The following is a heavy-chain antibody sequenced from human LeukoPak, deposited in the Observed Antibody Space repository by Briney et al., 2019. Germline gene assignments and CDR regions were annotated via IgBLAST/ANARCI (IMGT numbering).Heavy chain of an antibody. D-gene: IGHD3-16*01. CDR1: GGSISSSSYY. Sequence: SETLSLTCTVSGGSISSSSYYWGWIRQPPGKGLEWIGSISYSGSTYYNPSLKSRVTISIDTSKNQFSLKLTSMTAADTAVYYCAKDRGNFVAFAPWGQGPLVTVSS. V-gene: IGHV4-39*07. J-gene: IGHJ5*02. CDR2: ISYSGST. CDR3: AKDRGNFVAFAP.